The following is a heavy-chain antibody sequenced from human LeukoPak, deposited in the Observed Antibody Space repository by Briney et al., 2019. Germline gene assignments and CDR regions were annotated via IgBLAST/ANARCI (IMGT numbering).Heavy chain of an antibody. D-gene: IGHD5-18*01. CDR2: INHSGST. CDR3: AGGYSYGLNYFDY. CDR1: GGSFSGYY. J-gene: IGHJ4*02. V-gene: IGHV4-34*01. Sequence: SETLSLTCAVYGGSFSGYYWSWIRQPPGKGLEWIGEINHSGSTNYNPSLKSRVTISVDTSKNQFSLKLSSVTAADTAVYYCAGGYSYGLNYFDYWGQGALVTVSS.